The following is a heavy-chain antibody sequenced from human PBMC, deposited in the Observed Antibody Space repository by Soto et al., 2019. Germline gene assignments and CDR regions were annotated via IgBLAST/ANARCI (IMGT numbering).Heavy chain of an antibody. D-gene: IGHD2-15*01. CDR2: INPGSGRT. CDR1: GYTFTSYS. V-gene: IGHV1-46*01. CDR3: ARDHNFGFILYAMDV. J-gene: IGHJ6*02. Sequence: QVQLVQSGAEVKKPGASVRVSCKASGYTFTSYSMHWVRQAPGQGLEWMGIINPGSGRTSYAQNFQGRVTMTSDTSTSIVYMEMSSLKSEDTAVYYCARDHNFGFILYAMDVWGQGTTVTVSS.